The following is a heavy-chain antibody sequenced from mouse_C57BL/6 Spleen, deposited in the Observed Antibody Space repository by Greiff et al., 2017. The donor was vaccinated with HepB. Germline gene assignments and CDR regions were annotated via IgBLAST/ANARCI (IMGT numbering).Heavy chain of an antibody. Sequence: DVQLQESGTVLARPGASVKMSCKTSGYTFTSYWMHWVKQRPGQGLEWIGAIYPGNSDTSYNQKFKGKAKLTAVTSASTAYMELSSLTNEDSAVYYCTRSGYDYDWFAYWGQGTLVTVSA. CDR1: GYTFTSYW. CDR2: IYPGNSDT. D-gene: IGHD2-4*01. CDR3: TRSGYDYDWFAY. V-gene: IGHV1-5*01. J-gene: IGHJ3*01.